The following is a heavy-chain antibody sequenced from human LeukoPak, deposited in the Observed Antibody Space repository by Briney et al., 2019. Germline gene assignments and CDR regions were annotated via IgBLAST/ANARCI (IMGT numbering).Heavy chain of an antibody. CDR1: GFTFSSYW. J-gene: IGHJ4*02. V-gene: IGHV3-7*01. CDR3: ARDPSGWYSWFQGDFDY. D-gene: IGHD6-19*01. Sequence: GGSLRLSCAASGFTFSSYWMSWVRQAPGKGLEWVANILPDGSAKNYVDSVKGRFIISRDNAKNSVSLQMNSLRAEDTAVYYCARDPSGWYSWFQGDFDYWGQGTLVTVSS. CDR2: ILPDGSAK.